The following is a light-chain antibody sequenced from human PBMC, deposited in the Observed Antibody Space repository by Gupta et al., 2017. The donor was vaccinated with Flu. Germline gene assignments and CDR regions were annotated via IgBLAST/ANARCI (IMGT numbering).Light chain of an antibody. V-gene: IGLV2-14*01. CDR2: EVS. J-gene: IGLJ2*01. CDR3: SSFTKNKNPLV. CDR1: SDDIGGYNF. Sequence: QSALTQPASVSGYPGPSITISCTGTSDDIGGYNFVSWYQRHPGKGPKLIIYEVSNRPSGISDRFSGSKSGNAASLTISRLQHEDEADYYCSSFTKNKNPLVFGGGTKLTVL.